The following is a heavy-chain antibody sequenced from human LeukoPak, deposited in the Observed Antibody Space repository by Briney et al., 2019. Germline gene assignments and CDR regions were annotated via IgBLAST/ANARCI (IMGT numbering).Heavy chain of an antibody. CDR1: GFTFSSYW. D-gene: IGHD2-21*02. Sequence: GGSLRLSCAASGFTFSSYWMSWVRQAPGKGLEWVSSISSSSSSIYYADSVKGRFTISRDNAKNSLYLQMSSLRAEDTAVYYCARVVYCGGDCYFVDYWGQGTLVTVSS. CDR2: ISSSSSSI. CDR3: ARVVYCGGDCYFVDY. V-gene: IGHV3-21*01. J-gene: IGHJ4*02.